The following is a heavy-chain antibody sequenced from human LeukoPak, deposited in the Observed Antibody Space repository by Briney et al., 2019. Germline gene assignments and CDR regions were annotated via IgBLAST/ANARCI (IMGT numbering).Heavy chain of an antibody. V-gene: IGHV3-74*01. CDR1: GFTFTDAW. J-gene: IGHJ4*02. CDR3: ARDSSSYDSSGYYPFDY. CDR2: INSDGSNT. Sequence: QTGGSLRLSCAASGFTFTDAWMNWVRQAPGKGLVWVSSINSDGSNTRYADSVKGRFTISRDNAKNTLSVQMNGLRAGDSAVYYCARDSSSYDSSGYYPFDYWGQGTLVTVSS. D-gene: IGHD3-22*01.